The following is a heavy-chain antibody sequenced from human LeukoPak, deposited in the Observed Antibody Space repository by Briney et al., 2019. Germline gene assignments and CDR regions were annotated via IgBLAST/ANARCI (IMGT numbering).Heavy chain of an antibody. D-gene: IGHD6-19*01. CDR1: GFTFSSYW. CDR3: ARDRSGWLGTTPIDY. Sequence: GGSLRLSCAASGFTFSSYWMSWVRQAPGKGLEWVANIKQDGSEKYYVDSVKGRFTISRDNAKNSLYLQMNSLRAEDTAVYYCARDRSGWLGTTPIDYWGQGTLVTVSS. J-gene: IGHJ4*02. CDR2: IKQDGSEK. V-gene: IGHV3-7*01.